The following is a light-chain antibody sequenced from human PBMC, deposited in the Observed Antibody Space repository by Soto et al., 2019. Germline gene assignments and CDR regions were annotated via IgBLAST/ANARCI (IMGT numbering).Light chain of an antibody. CDR2: DDS. Sequence: SYELTQPPSVSVAPGQTARITCGGNRIGSKSVHWFQQKPGQAPVLVVHDDSDRPSGIPERFSGSRSGTSASLTISGLQSDDEAEYHCAAWDDSLNGPVFGGGTKLTVL. CDR3: AAWDDSLNGPV. CDR1: RIGSKS. V-gene: IGLV3-21*02. J-gene: IGLJ2*01.